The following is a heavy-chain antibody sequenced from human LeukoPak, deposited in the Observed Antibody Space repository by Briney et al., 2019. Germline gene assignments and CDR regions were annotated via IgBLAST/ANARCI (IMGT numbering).Heavy chain of an antibody. Sequence: ASVKVSCKASGYTFTGYYMHWARQAPGQGLEWIGWINPNSGGTNYAQKFQGRVTMTRDTSISTAYMELSRLRSDDTAVYYCARASRVGSPSGGGYWGQGTLVTVSS. D-gene: IGHD6-25*01. CDR2: INPNSGGT. J-gene: IGHJ4*02. CDR1: GYTFTGYY. CDR3: ARASRVGSPSGGGY. V-gene: IGHV1-2*02.